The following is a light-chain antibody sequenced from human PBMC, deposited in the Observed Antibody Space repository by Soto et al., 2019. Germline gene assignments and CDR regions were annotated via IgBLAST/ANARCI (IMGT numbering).Light chain of an antibody. V-gene: IGKV3-15*01. J-gene: IGKJ1*01. CDR2: GAS. CDR3: QQYNDWPRT. CDR1: QSVSSN. Sequence: EIVITQSPVTLSVSPGEGATLSCRAGQSVSSNLAWYQQKPGQAPRLLIYGASTRATGIPARFSGSGSGTEFTLTISSLQSEDFAVYYCQQYNDWPRTFGQGTKVDIK.